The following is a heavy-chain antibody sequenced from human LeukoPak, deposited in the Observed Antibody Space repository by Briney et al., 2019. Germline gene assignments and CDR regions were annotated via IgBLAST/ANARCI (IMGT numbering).Heavy chain of an antibody. CDR3: AKGPQLYSGYHPDY. CDR2: ITGSDDKT. CDR1: GFTFSGSA. Sequence: PGGSLRLSRAASGFTFSGSAMTWVRHAPGKGLQWVSTITGSDDKTYYADSVKGRFTISRDFSKNMVHLHMNSLRVEDTAIYYCAKGPQLYSGYHPDYWGQGTLVTVSS. D-gene: IGHD5-12*01. V-gene: IGHV3-23*01. J-gene: IGHJ4*02.